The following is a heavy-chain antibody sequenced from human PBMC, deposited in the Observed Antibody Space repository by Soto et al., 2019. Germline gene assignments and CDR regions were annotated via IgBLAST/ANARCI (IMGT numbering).Heavy chain of an antibody. Sequence: GGSLRLSCTASGFTFGDYAMSWFRQAPGKGLEWVGFIRSKAYGGTTEYAASVKGRFTISRDDSKSIAYLQMNSLKTEDTAVYYCTRVRTVTTMIYYYYYYYMDVWGKGTTVTVSS. V-gene: IGHV3-49*03. J-gene: IGHJ6*03. CDR3: TRVRTVTTMIYYYYYYYMDV. D-gene: IGHD4-4*01. CDR1: GFTFGDYA. CDR2: IRSKAYGGTT.